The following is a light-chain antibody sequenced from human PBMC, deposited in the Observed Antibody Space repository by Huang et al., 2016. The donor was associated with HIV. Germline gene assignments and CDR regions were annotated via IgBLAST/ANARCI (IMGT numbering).Light chain of an antibody. CDR3: QQYYSTPLT. Sequence: DIVMTQSPDSLVVSLGERATINCKSSQNVLYSSNNKNYLACYQQKPGQPPKLLIHWSSTRESGVPDRFSGSGSGTDFTLTISSLQAEDVAVYYCQQYYSTPLTFGPGTKVDIK. CDR1: QNVLYSSNNKNY. CDR2: WSS. V-gene: IGKV4-1*01. J-gene: IGKJ3*01.